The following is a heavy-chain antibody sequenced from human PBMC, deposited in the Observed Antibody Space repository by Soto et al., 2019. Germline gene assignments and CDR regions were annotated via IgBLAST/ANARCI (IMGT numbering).Heavy chain of an antibody. D-gene: IGHD3-16*01. V-gene: IGHV1-18*01. Sequence: QVQLVQSGAEVKKPGASVKVSCKASGYTFSTYGISWVRQAPGQGLEWMGWINGYNGNTNYAPKLQGRITMTTDTSTTTAYMELRSLSSDDTAVYYCARMGDVPYYYYGMDVWGQGTTVTVYS. CDR1: GYTFSTYG. CDR2: INGYNGNT. J-gene: IGHJ6*02. CDR3: ARMGDVPYYYYGMDV.